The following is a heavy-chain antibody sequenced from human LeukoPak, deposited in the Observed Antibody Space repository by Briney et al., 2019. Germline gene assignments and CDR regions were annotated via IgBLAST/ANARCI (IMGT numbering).Heavy chain of an antibody. CDR2: ISYDGSNK. V-gene: IGHV3-30-3*01. J-gene: IGHJ3*02. Sequence: GGSLRLSCAASGFTFSSYAMHWVRQAPGKRLEWVAVISYDGSNKYYADSVKGRFTISRDNSKNTLYLQMNSLRAEDTAVYYCASCWYYDFWSGYSDAFDIWGQGTMVTVSS. D-gene: IGHD3-3*01. CDR3: ASCWYYDFWSGYSDAFDI. CDR1: GFTFSSYA.